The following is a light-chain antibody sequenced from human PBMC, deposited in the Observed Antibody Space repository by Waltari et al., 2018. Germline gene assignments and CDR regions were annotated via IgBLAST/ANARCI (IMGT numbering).Light chain of an antibody. CDR3: NSYAGSSFWV. V-gene: IGLV2-14*01. Sequence: QPALTQPASVSGSPGQSITISCTGTSSGVGVYNFVSWYQQHPGKAPKRMMYDVSERPSGVSNRFSGSKSGNTASLTISGLQAEDEADYYCNSYAGSSFWVFGGGTKLTVL. J-gene: IGLJ3*02. CDR2: DVS. CDR1: SSGVGVYNF.